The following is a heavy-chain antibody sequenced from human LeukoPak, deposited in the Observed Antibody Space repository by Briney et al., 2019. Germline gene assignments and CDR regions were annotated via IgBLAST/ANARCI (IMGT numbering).Heavy chain of an antibody. J-gene: IGHJ4*02. CDR2: ISSSSSTK. D-gene: IGHD1-26*01. CDR3: ARDAPPRLRYSGSYLFDY. Sequence: GGSLRLSCAASGFTFSSYSMNWVRQAPGKGLEWVSYISSSSSTKYYADSVKGRFTISRDNAKNSLYLQMNSLRAEDTAVYYCARDAPPRLRYSGSYLFDYWGQGTLVTVSS. CDR1: GFTFSSYS. V-gene: IGHV3-48*01.